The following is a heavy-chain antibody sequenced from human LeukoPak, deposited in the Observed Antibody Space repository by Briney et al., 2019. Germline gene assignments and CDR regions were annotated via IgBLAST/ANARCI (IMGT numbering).Heavy chain of an antibody. CDR2: ISAYNGNT. V-gene: IGHV1-18*01. CDR1: GYTLTSYG. D-gene: IGHD3-22*01. Sequence: ASVKVSCKPSGYTLTSYGISWVRQAPGQGLEWMGWISAYNGNTNYAPKLQGRVTMTTETCTSAAYVELRSLRCDDTAVYYWAGDAAGEKVVLIPIPYYGGQGTLVTLS. J-gene: IGHJ4*02. CDR3: AGDAAGEKVVLIPIPYY.